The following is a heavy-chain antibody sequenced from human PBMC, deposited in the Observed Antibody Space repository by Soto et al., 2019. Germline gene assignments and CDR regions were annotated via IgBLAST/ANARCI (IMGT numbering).Heavy chain of an antibody. V-gene: IGHV1-69*06. J-gene: IGHJ6*02. Sequence: QVQLVQSGAEVKKPGSSVKVSCKTSGGTFSSYPISWVRQAPGQGLEWMGGFIPLFRPATYAQKFQGRVTITADKSTNTAYMELSGLGFEDTAVYYCARDCGSTNCFDMDVWGQGTTVTVSS. CDR3: ARDCGSTNCFDMDV. D-gene: IGHD2-2*01. CDR1: GGTFSSYP. CDR2: FIPLFRPA.